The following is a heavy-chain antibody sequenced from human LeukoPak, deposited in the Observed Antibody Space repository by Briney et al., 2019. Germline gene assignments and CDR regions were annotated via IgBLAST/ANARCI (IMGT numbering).Heavy chain of an antibody. CDR1: GGSISSGSYY. D-gene: IGHD3-9*01. Sequence: SETLSLTCTVSGGSISSGSYYWSWIRQPAGKGLEWIGRIYTSGSTNYNPSLKSRVTISVDTSKNQFSLKLGSVTAADTAVYYCARERYFDPSSGYFDYWGQGTLVTVSS. J-gene: IGHJ4*02. V-gene: IGHV4-61*02. CDR3: ARERYFDPSSGYFDY. CDR2: IYTSGST.